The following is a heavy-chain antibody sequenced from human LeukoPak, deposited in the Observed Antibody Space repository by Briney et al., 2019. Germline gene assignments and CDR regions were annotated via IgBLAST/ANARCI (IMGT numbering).Heavy chain of an antibody. CDR2: IYYSGST. CDR1: GGSISSYY. Sequence: SETLSLTCTVSGGSISSYYWSWIRQPPGKGLEWIGYIYYSGSTNYNPSLRSRVTISVDTSKNQFSLKLSSVTAADTAVYYCARDTYPSDYFDYWGQGTLVTVSS. V-gene: IGHV4-59*01. J-gene: IGHJ4*02. CDR3: ARDTYPSDYFDY. D-gene: IGHD2-2*01.